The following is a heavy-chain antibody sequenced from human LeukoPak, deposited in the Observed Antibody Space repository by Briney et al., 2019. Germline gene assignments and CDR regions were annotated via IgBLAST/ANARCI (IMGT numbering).Heavy chain of an antibody. V-gene: IGHV3-21*01. CDR3: ARDIMGSDYECY. D-gene: IGHD5-12*01. CDR1: GFTFSSYS. J-gene: IGHJ4*02. Sequence: GGSLRLSCVASGFTFSSYSMNWVRQAPGKGLEWVSSISSSSSYIYYADSVKGRFTISRDNAKNSLYLQMNSLRAEDTAVYYCARDIMGSDYECYWGQGTLVTVSS. CDR2: ISSSSSYI.